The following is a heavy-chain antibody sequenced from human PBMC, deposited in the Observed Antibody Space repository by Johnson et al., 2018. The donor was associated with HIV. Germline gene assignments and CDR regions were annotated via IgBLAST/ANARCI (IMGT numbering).Heavy chain of an antibody. CDR2: IGTAGDT. V-gene: IGHV3-13*01. CDR1: GFTFSTHD. J-gene: IGHJ3*02. D-gene: IGHD4-17*01. CDR3: ARDNGEDAFDI. Sequence: VQLVESGGGLVQPGGSLRLSCAASGFTFSTHDMHWVRQASGKGLEWVSAIGTAGDTYYPGSVKGRFTISRENAKNSLYLQMNSLRAGDTAVYYCARDNGEDAFDIWGQGTMVTVSS.